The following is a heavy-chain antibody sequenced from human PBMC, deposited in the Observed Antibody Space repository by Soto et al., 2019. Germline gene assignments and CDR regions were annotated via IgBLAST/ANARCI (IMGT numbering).Heavy chain of an antibody. V-gene: IGHV3-23*04. D-gene: IGHD1-26*01. Sequence: EVQLAESGGGLVQPGGSLSLSGAGSEYTHGFDTYAMSWVRQEPGKRLECVAGNSPAGGSTCYADSVKGRCTISRDTPTHTLFLLMTSLGVEDAAVYFCAIVNRGVMPTMGGGVAYWRRGTLVSVSA. CDR1: EYTHGFDTYA. CDR2: NSPAGGST. CDR3: AIVNRGVMPTMGGGVAY. J-gene: IGHJ4*02.